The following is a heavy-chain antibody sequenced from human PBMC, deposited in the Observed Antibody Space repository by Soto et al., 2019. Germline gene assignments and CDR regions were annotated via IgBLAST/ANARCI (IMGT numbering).Heavy chain of an antibody. CDR1: GFTFTSSA. V-gene: IGHV1-58*01. J-gene: IGHJ6*02. CDR2: IVVGSGNT. CDR3: AAGSNADYYYYGMDV. Sequence: GASVKVSCKASGFTFTSSAVQWVRQARGQRLEWIGWIVVGSGNTNYAQKFQERVTITRDMSTSTAYMELSSLRSEDTAVYYCAAGSNADYYYYGMDVWGQGTTVTVSS.